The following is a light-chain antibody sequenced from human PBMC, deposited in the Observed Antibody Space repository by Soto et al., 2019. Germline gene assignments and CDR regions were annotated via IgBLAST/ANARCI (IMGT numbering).Light chain of an antibody. CDR1: QSVSSN. V-gene: IGKV3-15*01. CDR3: QQYYNWPPWT. J-gene: IGKJ1*01. CDR2: GAS. Sequence: EIVMTQSPATLSVSPGERATLSCRASQSVSSNLAWYQQKPGQAPRLLIYGASTRATGFPARFSGSGSGTEFTLTISSLLSEDFAVYYCQQYYNWPPWTFG.